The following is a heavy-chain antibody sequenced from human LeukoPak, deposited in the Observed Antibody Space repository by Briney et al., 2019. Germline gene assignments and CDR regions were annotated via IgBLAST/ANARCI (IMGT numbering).Heavy chain of an antibody. V-gene: IGHV3-66*01. D-gene: IGHD1-26*01. CDR1: GFTVSSNY. Sequence: GRSLRLSCAASGFTVSSNYMSWVRQAPGKGLEWVSVIYSGGSTYYADSVKGRFTISRDNSKNTLYLQMNSLRAEDTAVYYCASDLSTGQGAMNDYWGQGTLVTVSS. CDR2: IYSGGST. J-gene: IGHJ4*02. CDR3: ASDLSTGQGAMNDY.